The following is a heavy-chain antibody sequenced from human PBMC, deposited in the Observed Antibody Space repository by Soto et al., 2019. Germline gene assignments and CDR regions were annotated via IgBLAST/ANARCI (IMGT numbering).Heavy chain of an antibody. J-gene: IGHJ5*02. CDR1: GGSISSSSYY. D-gene: IGHD3-3*01. CDR3: ARIDLPPYYDFWSGHANWFDP. V-gene: IGHV4-39*01. Sequence: SETLSLTCTVSGGSISSSSYYWGWIRQPPGKGLEWIGSIYYSGSTSYNPSLKSRFTISVDTSKNQFSLKLSSVTAADTAVYYCARIDLPPYYDFWSGHANWFDPWGQGTLVTVSS. CDR2: IYYSGST.